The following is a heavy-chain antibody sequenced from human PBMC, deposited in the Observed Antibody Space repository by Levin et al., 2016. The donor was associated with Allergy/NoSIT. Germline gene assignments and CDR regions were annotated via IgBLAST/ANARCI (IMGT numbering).Heavy chain of an antibody. D-gene: IGHD2-2*01. CDR1: GGSISSSSYY. J-gene: IGHJ4*02. CDR3: ARHGRYCSSTSCFNFDY. Sequence: SETLSLTCTVSGGSISSSSYYWGWIRQPPGKGLEWIGSIYYSGSTYYNPSLKSRVTISVDTSKNQFSLKLSSVTAADTAVYYCARHGRYCSSTSCFNFDYWGQGTLVTVSS. V-gene: IGHV4-39*01. CDR2: IYYSGST.